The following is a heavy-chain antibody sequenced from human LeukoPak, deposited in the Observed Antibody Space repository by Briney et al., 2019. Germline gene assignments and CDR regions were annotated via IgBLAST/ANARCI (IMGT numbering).Heavy chain of an antibody. V-gene: IGHV4-59*08. J-gene: IGHJ4*02. CDR1: GGSISTYY. CDR3: ARHGGTLGYFDN. D-gene: IGHD1-26*01. CDR2: VYHSGTT. Sequence: PSETLSLTCTVSGGSISTYYWSWIRQPPGKGLEWIGYVYHSGTTNYSPSLKRRVTISADTSKNQFSLKVKSVTAADTAVYYCARHGGTLGYFDNWGQGTLVTVSS.